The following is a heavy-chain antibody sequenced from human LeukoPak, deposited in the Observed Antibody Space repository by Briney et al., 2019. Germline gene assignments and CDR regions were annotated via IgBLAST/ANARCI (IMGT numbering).Heavy chain of an antibody. Sequence: GGSLRLSCAASGFTFSSYAMSWVRQAPGKGLEWVSAISGSGGSTYYADSVKGRFTISRDNAKNSLYLQMNSLRAEDTAVYYCARGYSSSPVQDFDYWGQGTLVTVSS. J-gene: IGHJ4*02. CDR3: ARGYSSSPVQDFDY. D-gene: IGHD6-6*01. V-gene: IGHV3-23*01. CDR1: GFTFSSYA. CDR2: ISGSGGST.